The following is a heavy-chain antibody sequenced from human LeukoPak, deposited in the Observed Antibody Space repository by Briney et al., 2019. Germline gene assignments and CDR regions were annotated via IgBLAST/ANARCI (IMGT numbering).Heavy chain of an antibody. J-gene: IGHJ5*02. Sequence: SETLSLTCAVSGGSISSSNWWSWVRQPPGKGLEWIGEIYHSGSTNYNPSLKSRVTISVDKSKNQFSLKLRSVTAADTAVYYCAKWGGSSSYWFDPWGQGTLVTVSS. CDR3: AKWGGSSSYWFDP. CDR1: GGSISSSNW. CDR2: IYHSGST. V-gene: IGHV4-4*02. D-gene: IGHD6-6*01.